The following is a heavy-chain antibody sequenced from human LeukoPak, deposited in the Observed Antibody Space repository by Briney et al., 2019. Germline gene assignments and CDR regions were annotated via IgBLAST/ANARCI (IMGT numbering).Heavy chain of an antibody. CDR2: IYTSGST. CDR1: GGSISSGSYY. Sequence: SQTLSLTCTVSGGSISSGSYYWRWIRQPAGKGLEWIGRIYTSGSTNYNPSLKSRVTISVDTSKNQFSLKLSSVTAADAAVYYCARDSGAWGYGDFENWFDPWGQGTLVTVSS. D-gene: IGHD4-17*01. J-gene: IGHJ5*02. CDR3: ARDSGAWGYGDFENWFDP. V-gene: IGHV4-61*02.